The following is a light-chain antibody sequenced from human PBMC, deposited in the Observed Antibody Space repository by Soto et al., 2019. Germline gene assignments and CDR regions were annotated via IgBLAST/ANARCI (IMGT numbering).Light chain of an antibody. CDR1: SSNIGRNT. J-gene: IGLJ2*01. CDR3: GAWDDSLNGVV. CDR2: SNN. Sequence: QSVLTQPPSASGTPGQRVTISCSGSSSNIGRNTVHWYQQLPGTAPKLLIYSNNQRPSGVPDRFSGSKSGTSASLAISGLQSEDEADYYCGAWDDSLNGVVFGGGTQLTVL. V-gene: IGLV1-44*01.